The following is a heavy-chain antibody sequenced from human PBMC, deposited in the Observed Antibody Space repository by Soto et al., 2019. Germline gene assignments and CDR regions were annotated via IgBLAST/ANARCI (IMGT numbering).Heavy chain of an antibody. V-gene: IGHV1-3*01. J-gene: IGHJ5*02. CDR2: INAGNGNT. CDR3: ARGLRGGDADWFDA. CDR1: GYTFTSYA. Sequence: QVQLVQSGAEVKKPGASVKVSCKASGYTFTSYAMHWVRQAPGQRLEWMGWINAGNGNTKYSQKFQGRVTITRDTTASTAYMERSSLRSEDAAVYYCARGLRGGDADWFDAWGQGTMVTVSS. D-gene: IGHD2-21*02.